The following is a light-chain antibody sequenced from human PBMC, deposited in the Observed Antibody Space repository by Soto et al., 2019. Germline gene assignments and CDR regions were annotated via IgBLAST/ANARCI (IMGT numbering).Light chain of an antibody. CDR1: QSVLYNSNSKNY. CDR3: QKYNSAPRT. Sequence: DIVMTQSPDSLAVSLGERATINCKSSQSVLYNSNSKNYLAWYQQKPGKVPKLLIYAASTLQSGAPSRFSGSGSGTDFTLTISSLQPEDVATYYCQKYNSAPRTFGQGTKVDIK. V-gene: IGKV4-1*01. CDR2: AAS. J-gene: IGKJ1*01.